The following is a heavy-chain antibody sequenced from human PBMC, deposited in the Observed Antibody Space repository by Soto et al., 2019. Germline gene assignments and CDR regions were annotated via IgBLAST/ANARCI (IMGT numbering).Heavy chain of an antibody. D-gene: IGHD3-22*01. CDR3: TTEGAYYDSSGYYYYFDY. J-gene: IGHJ4*02. Sequence: GGSLSLSCASSGFTFSNAWMSWVRQDPGKGLEWVGRIKSKTDGGTTDYAAPVKGRFTISRDDSKNTLYLQMNSLKTEDTAVYYCTTEGAYYDSSGYYYYFDYWGQGTLVTVSS. CDR2: IKSKTDGGTT. V-gene: IGHV3-15*01. CDR1: GFTFSNAW.